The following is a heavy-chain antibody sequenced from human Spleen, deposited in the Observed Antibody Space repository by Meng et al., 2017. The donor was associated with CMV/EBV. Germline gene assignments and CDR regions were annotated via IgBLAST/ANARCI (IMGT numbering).Heavy chain of an antibody. V-gene: IGHV5-51*01. Sequence: KVSCKGSGYSFSNYWIGWVRQMPGKGLEWMGIIYPSDSDTRYSPSFQGQVTISAGKSISTAYLQWSSLKASDTAMYYCARLFDTGDLGGGWFDPWGQGTLVTVSS. CDR3: ARLFDTGDLGGGWFDP. CDR1: GYSFSNYW. J-gene: IGHJ5*02. CDR2: IYPSDSDT. D-gene: IGHD7-27*01.